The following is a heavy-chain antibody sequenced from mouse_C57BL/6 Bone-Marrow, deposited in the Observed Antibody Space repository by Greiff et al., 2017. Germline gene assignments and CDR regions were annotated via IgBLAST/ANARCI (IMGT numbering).Heavy chain of an antibody. CDR3: ARWPTVYGSSYYWYFDV. J-gene: IGHJ1*03. CDR2: IYPGDGDT. V-gene: IGHV1-80*01. D-gene: IGHD1-1*01. CDR1: GYAFSSYW. Sequence: QVQLQQSGAELVKPGASVKISCKASGYAFSSYWMNWVKQRPGKGLEWIGQIYPGDGDTNYNGKFKGKATLTADKSSSTAYMQLSSLTSEDSAVYFCARWPTVYGSSYYWYFDVWGTGTTVTVSS.